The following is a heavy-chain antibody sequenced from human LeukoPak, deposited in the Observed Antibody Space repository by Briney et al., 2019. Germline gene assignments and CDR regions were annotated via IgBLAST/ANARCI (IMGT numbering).Heavy chain of an antibody. CDR1: GFTFSSYG. CDR2: IRYDGSNK. CDR3: AKEFNWNYGPYFDY. Sequence: GGSLRLSCAASGFTFSSYGMHWVRQAPGKGLEWVAFIRYDGSNKYYADSVKGRFTISRDYSKNTLYLQMNSLRAEDTAVYYCAKEFNWNYGPYFDYWGQGTLVTVSS. V-gene: IGHV3-30*02. J-gene: IGHJ4*02. D-gene: IGHD1-7*01.